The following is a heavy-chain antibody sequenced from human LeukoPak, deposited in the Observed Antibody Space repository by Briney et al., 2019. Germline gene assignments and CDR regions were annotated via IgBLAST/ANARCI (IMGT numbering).Heavy chain of an antibody. V-gene: IGHV3-72*01. CDR2: TTDKRNSYTT. Sequence: GGSLRLSCAVSGIILSDHYMDWVRQAPGKGLEWVGRTTDKRNSYTTIYAASVKGRFTTSRDDSRNSLYLHMNSLKTEDTAVYYCASGLTGTTDYWGQGTLVTVSS. D-gene: IGHD1-20*01. J-gene: IGHJ4*02. CDR1: GIILSDHY. CDR3: ASGLTGTTDY.